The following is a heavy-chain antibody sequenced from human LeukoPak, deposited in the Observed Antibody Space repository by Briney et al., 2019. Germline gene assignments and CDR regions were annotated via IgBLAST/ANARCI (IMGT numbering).Heavy chain of an antibody. CDR1: GFTFSSYA. J-gene: IGHJ4*02. V-gene: IGHV3-30-3*01. D-gene: IGHD4-23*01. CDR3: ARDGSGNLDY. CDR2: ISYDGSNK. Sequence: GGSLRLSCAASGFTFSSYAMHWVRQAPGKGLEWVAVISYDGSNKYYADSVKGRFTISRDNSKNTLYLQMNSLRAEDTAVYYCARDGSGNLDYWGQGTLVTVSS.